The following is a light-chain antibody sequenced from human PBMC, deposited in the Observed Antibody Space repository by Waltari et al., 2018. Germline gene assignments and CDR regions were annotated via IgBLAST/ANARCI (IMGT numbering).Light chain of an antibody. CDR3: QQYHSYSPYT. CDR1: QTSRIY. Sequence: RGSQTSRIYVAWYQQKPGKAPNHLIYKASTLESGVPSRFSGSGSGTEFTLTISSLQPDDFATYYCQQYHSYSPYTFGQGTTLDIK. CDR2: KAS. J-gene: IGKJ2*01. V-gene: IGKV1-5*03.